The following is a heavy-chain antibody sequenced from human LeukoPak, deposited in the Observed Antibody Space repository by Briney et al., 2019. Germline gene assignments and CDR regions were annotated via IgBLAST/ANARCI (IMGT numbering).Heavy chain of an antibody. D-gene: IGHD3-10*02. J-gene: IGHJ6*04. Sequence: GGSLRLSCAAPGFTFSSYTMNWVRQAPGKGLEWVSSISSSSRYIYYAESVKGRFTISRDNAKNSLYMQMNSLRAEDTAVYYCAELGITMIGGVWGKGTTVTISS. CDR3: AELGITMIGGV. CDR2: ISSSSRYI. V-gene: IGHV3-21*06. CDR1: GFTFSSYT.